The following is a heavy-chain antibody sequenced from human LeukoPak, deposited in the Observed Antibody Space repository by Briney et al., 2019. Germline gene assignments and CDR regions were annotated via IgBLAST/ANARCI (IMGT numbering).Heavy chain of an antibody. J-gene: IGHJ4*02. CDR2: ISSSSSNI. CDR3: ANNYDILTGYREGYFDY. CDR1: GFTFSSYA. V-gene: IGHV3-23*01. D-gene: IGHD3-9*01. Sequence: GGSLRLSCAASGFTFSSYAMSWVRQAPGKGLEWVSSISSSSSNIYYADSVKGRFTISRDNSKNTLYLQMNSLRAEDTAVYYCANNYDILTGYREGYFDYWGQGTLVTVSS.